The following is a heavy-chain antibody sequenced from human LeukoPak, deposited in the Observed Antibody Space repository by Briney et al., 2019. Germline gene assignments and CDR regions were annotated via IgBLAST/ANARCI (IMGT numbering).Heavy chain of an antibody. CDR1: GGSISSGGYY. D-gene: IGHD2-15*01. CDR3: ARVDSGGSSPPFDY. J-gene: IGHJ4*02. CDR2: IYYSGST. V-gene: IGHV4-31*03. Sequence: SETLSLTCTVSGGSISSGGYYWSWICQHPGKGLEWIGYIYYSGSTYYNPSLKSRVTISVDTSKNQFSLKLSSVTAADTAVYYCARVDSGGSSPPFDYWGQGTLVTVSS.